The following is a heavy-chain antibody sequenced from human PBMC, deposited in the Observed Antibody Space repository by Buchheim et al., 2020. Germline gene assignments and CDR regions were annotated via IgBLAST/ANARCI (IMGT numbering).Heavy chain of an antibody. J-gene: IGHJ5*02. CDR3: ARGPGTTWIQLWLQENWFDP. D-gene: IGHD5-18*01. CDR2: MNPNSGNT. V-gene: IGHV1-8*01. CDR1: VYTFTSYD. Sequence: QVQLVQSGAEVKKPGASVKVSCKASVYTFTSYDINWVRQATGQGLEWMGWMNPNSGNTGNPQKFQGRVTMTRTTTLSTAYMELSSLRSEDTAVYYCARGPGTTWIQLWLQENWFDPWGQGTL.